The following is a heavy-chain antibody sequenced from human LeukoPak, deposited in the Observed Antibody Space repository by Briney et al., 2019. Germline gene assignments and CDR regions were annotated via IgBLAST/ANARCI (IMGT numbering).Heavy chain of an antibody. CDR2: ISPNSGGT. J-gene: IGHJ3*02. Sequence: GASVKVSCKASGYTFTSYGISWVRQAPGQGLEWMGWISPNSGGTNYAQKFQGRVTMSRDTSISTAYMELSRLRSDDTAVYYCARDRVIVGPSDGFDIWGQGTMVTVSS. CDR1: GYTFTSYG. D-gene: IGHD3-22*01. CDR3: ARDRVIVGPSDGFDI. V-gene: IGHV1-2*02.